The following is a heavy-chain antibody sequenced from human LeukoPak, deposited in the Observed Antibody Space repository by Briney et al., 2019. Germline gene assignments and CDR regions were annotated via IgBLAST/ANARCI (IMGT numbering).Heavy chain of an antibody. Sequence: PQTLSLTCTVSGGSISSGGYYWSWIRQHPGKGLEWIGYIYYSGSTYYNPSLKSRVTISVDTSKNQFSLKLSSVTAADTAVYYCARHVIGTYDHWGQGTLVTVSS. CDR2: IYYSGST. CDR1: GGSISSGGYY. CDR3: ARHVIGTYDH. D-gene: IGHD1-1*01. J-gene: IGHJ4*02. V-gene: IGHV4-31*03.